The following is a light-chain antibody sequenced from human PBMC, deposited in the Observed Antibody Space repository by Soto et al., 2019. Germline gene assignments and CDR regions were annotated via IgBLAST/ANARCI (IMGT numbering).Light chain of an antibody. J-gene: IGKJ2*03. Sequence: EIVLTQSPGTLSLSPGEGATLSCRASQSISSTHLAWYQQKRGQAPRLLIYDVSSRATGIPDRFSGSGLGTDFSLTIGRLEPEDFAVYYCLQYGNLPYSFGQGTKLEIK. V-gene: IGKV3-20*01. CDR2: DVS. CDR3: LQYGNLPYS. CDR1: QSISSTH.